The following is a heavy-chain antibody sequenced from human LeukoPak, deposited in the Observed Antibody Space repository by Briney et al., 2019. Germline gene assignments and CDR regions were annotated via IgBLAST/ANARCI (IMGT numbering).Heavy chain of an antibody. D-gene: IGHD3-9*01. CDR2: ISYDGSNK. CDR3: AKSRVLRYFDWLFDY. V-gene: IGHV3-30*18. Sequence: PGGSLRLSCAASGFTFSSYGMHWVRQAPGKGLEWMAVISYDGSNKYYADSVKGRFTISRDNSKNTLYLQMNSLRAEDTAVYYCAKSRVLRYFDWLFDYWGQGTLVTVSS. CDR1: GFTFSSYG. J-gene: IGHJ4*02.